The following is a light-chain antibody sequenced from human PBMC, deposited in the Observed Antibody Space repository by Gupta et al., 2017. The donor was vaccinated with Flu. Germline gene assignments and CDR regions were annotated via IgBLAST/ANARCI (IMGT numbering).Light chain of an antibody. CDR3: QTWGIGNHK. V-gene: IGLV4-69*01. J-gene: IGLJ3*02. CDR1: TGYDSYP. CDR2: VNSDGSH. Sequence: QLVVTQSPSASPSLGSPVKLTCTLSTGYDSYPISWHQQQPLKGPRYWMKVNSDGSHTKGDGIPDRFSGSSSGAERYLTISSLQSEDEAYYYCQTWGIGNHKFGGGTKVTVL.